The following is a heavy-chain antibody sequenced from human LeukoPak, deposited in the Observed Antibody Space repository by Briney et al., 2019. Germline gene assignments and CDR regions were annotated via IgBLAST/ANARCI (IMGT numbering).Heavy chain of an antibody. CDR1: GDSISSGSYY. Sequence: PSETLSLTCTVSGDSISSGSYYWGWIRQPPGKGLEWIGSIYYSGSTYYNPSLKSRVTISVDTSKKQFSLKLSSVTAADTAVYYCARLGPAAGTSFDYWGQGTLVTVSS. V-gene: IGHV4-39*07. J-gene: IGHJ4*02. CDR2: IYYSGST. CDR3: ARLGPAAGTSFDY. D-gene: IGHD6-13*01.